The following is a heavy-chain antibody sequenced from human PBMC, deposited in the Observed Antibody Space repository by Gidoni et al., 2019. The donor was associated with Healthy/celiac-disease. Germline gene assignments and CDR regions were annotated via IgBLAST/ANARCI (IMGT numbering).Heavy chain of an antibody. V-gene: IGHV1-2*02. J-gene: IGHJ6*02. D-gene: IGHD3-10*01. CDR1: GYTFTGYY. CDR2: INPNSGGT. Sequence: QVQLVQSGAEVKKPGASVKVSCKASGYTFTGYYMHWVRQAPGQGLEWMGWINPNSGGTNYAQKFQGRVTMTRDTSISTAYMELSRLRSDDTAVYYCARDFKAEARLLWFGERDTRYGMDVWGQGTTVTVSS. CDR3: ARDFKAEARLLWFGERDTRYGMDV.